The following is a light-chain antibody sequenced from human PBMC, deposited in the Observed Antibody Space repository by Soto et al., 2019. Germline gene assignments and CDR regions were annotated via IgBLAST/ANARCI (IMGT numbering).Light chain of an antibody. Sequence: HSALTQPASVSGSPGQSITISCTGTNSDVGAYNYVSWYQQYPGKAPKLIICEVSNRPPGVSNRLSGSKSGNTASLTISGLQAEDEADYYCSSYTSTSTWVFGGGTKLTVL. CDR2: EVS. J-gene: IGLJ3*02. CDR1: NSDVGAYNY. CDR3: SSYTSTSTWV. V-gene: IGLV2-14*01.